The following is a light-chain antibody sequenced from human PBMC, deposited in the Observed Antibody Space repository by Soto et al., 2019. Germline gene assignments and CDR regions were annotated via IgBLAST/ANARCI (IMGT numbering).Light chain of an antibody. CDR3: QQYDSTPLS. J-gene: IGKJ4*01. V-gene: IGKV4-1*01. CDR1: QSVLYSSNNKNY. CDR2: WAS. Sequence: DIVMTQSPDSLAVSLGERATINCKSSQSVLYSSNNKNYLAWYQQKPGQPPKLLIYWASTRESGVPDRFSGSGSGTDFTLTISSXQAEDVAVYYCQQYDSTPLSFGGGTKVDIK.